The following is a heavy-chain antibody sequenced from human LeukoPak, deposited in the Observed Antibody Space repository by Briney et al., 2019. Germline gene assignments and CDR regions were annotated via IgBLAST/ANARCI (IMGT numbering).Heavy chain of an antibody. J-gene: IGHJ5*02. D-gene: IGHD2-2*01. CDR2: IYYSGST. V-gene: IGHV4-39*01. CDR1: GGSISSSSYY. Sequence: SETLSLTCTVSGGSISSSSYYWGWIRQPPGKGLEWIVSIYYSGSTYYNPSLKSRVTISVDTSKNQFSLKLSSVTAADTAVYYCARHLGDYCSSTSCYASWFDPWGQGTLVTVSS. CDR3: ARHLGDYCSSTSCYASWFDP.